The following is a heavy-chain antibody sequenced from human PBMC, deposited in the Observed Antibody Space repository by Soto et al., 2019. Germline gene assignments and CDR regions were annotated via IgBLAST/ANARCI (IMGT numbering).Heavy chain of an antibody. CDR1: GYRFTRSW. J-gene: IGHJ4*02. CDR3: TKGANSHFDS. V-gene: IGHV5-51*01. CDR2: VYPSDSDV. D-gene: IGHD3-16*01. Sequence: ECVKTFFRCSGYRFTRSWIGLVRQMPGKGLEWLGNVYPSDSDVRYSPSFEGRVTISADNSINTAYLHLLNLKASDTDIYYCTKGANSHFDSWGQGTRVTVSS.